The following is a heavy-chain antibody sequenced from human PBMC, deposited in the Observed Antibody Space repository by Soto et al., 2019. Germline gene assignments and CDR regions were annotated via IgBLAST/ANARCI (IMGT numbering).Heavy chain of an antibody. V-gene: IGHV1-45*02. CDR1: GNTFTYRS. CDR2: ITPFNGDV. J-gene: IGHJ4*02. D-gene: IGHD1-26*01. CDR3: ASGGAGSGPFTWELPDH. Sequence: QVQLVQSGAEVKKTGSSVTVSCKALGNTFTYRSLHWVRQAPGQALEWMGWITPFNGDVHYAQKFQERVTITRDTSINTAYMRMSSLRSEDTAMYYCASGGAGSGPFTWELPDHWGQGTRVTVSS.